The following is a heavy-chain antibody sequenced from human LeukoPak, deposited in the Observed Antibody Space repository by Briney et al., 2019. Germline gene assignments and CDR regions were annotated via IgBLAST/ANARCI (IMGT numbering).Heavy chain of an antibody. CDR1: GYTFTSYG. CDR3: ARETPRDGYGPRTFDY. D-gene: IGHD5-24*01. V-gene: IGHV1-18*01. Sequence: GASVKVSCKASGYTFTSYGISWVRQAPGQGLEWMGWISAYNGNTNYAQKLQGRVTMTTDTSTSTAYMELRSLRSDDTAVYYCARETPRDGYGPRTFDYWGQGTLVTVSS. J-gene: IGHJ4*02. CDR2: ISAYNGNT.